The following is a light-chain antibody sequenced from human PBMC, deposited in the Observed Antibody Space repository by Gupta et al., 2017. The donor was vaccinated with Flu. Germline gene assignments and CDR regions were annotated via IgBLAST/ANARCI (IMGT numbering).Light chain of an antibody. CDR3: QVWDGSRDHVV. CDR2: NDV. Sequence: GHAARITGVGDNIGSKSLHWYQQRPGQAPVLFVYNDVDRPSGIPERFSGSNSGTTATLTLSRVEAGDEADYYCQVWDGSRDHVVFGGGTKLSVL. V-gene: IGLV3-21*02. J-gene: IGLJ2*01. CDR1: NIGSKS.